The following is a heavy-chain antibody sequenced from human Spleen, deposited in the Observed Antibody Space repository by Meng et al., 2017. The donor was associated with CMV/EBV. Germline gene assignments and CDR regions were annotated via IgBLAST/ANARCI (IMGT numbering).Heavy chain of an antibody. Sequence: SFAASGFTFSSYAMHWVRQAPGKGLEWVAVISYDGSNKYYADSVKGRFTTSRDNSKNTLYLQMKSLRAEDTAVYYCARSKWELRYFDYWGQGTLVTVSS. CDR3: ARSKWELRYFDY. CDR2: ISYDGSNK. D-gene: IGHD1-26*01. CDR1: GFTFSSYA. J-gene: IGHJ4*02. V-gene: IGHV3-30*04.